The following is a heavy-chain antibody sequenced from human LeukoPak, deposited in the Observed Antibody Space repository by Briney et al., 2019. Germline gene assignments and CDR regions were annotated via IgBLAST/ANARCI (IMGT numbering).Heavy chain of an antibody. J-gene: IGHJ4*02. CDR2: INPNSGGT. CDR1: GYTFTGYY. Sequence: RASVKVSCKASGYTFTGYYMHWVRQAPGQGLEWMGWINPNSGGTNYAQKFQGRVTMTRDTSISTAYMELSRLRSDDTAVYYCARAVAARPNFDYWGQGTLVTVFS. CDR3: ARAVAARPNFDY. V-gene: IGHV1-2*02. D-gene: IGHD6-6*01.